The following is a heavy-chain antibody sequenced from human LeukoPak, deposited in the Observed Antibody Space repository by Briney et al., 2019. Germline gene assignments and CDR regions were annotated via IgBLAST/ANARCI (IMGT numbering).Heavy chain of an antibody. CDR3: ARHDPEATILGFDY. D-gene: IGHD3-3*01. CDR1: GGSISSSSYY. V-gene: IGHV4-39*01. J-gene: IGHJ4*02. CDR2: IYYSGST. Sequence: SETLSLTCTVSGGSISSSSYYWGWIRQPPGKGLEWIGSIYYSGSTYYNPSLKSRVTISVDTSKNQFSLKLSSVTAADTAVYYCARHDPEATILGFDYWGQGTLVTVSS.